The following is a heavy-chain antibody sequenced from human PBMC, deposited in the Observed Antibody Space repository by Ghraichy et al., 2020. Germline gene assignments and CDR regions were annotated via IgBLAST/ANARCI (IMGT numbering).Heavy chain of an antibody. Sequence: SVKVSCKASGGTFSTYAISWVRQAPGQGLEWMGGIIPFFDATNYAHKFQGRVTISADASTSTAYMELSSLTSEDTAIYYCASSYGLPHIDDIWGNYPPLDYWGQGTLVTVSS. D-gene: IGHD3-16*01. V-gene: IGHV1-69*13. CDR3: ASSYGLPHIDDIWGNYPPLDY. J-gene: IGHJ4*02. CDR2: IIPFFDAT. CDR1: GGTFSTYA.